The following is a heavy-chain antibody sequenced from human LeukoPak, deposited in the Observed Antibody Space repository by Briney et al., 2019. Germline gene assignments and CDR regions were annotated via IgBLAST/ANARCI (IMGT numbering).Heavy chain of an antibody. J-gene: IGHJ4*02. Sequence: NPSETLSLTCTVSGYSISSGYYWGWLRQPPGKGLEWIGSIYHSGSTYYNPSLKSRVTISVDTSKNQFSLKLSSVTAADTAVYYCARGLVPYYFDYWGQGTLVTVSS. V-gene: IGHV4-38-2*02. CDR2: IYHSGST. CDR1: GYSISSGYY. CDR3: ARGLVPYYFDY. D-gene: IGHD1-26*01.